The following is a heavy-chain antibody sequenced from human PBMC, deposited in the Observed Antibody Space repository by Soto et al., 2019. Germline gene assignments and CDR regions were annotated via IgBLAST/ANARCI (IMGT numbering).Heavy chain of an antibody. Sequence: QVQLVESGGGVVQPGRSLRLSCTASGFTFSSYGMHWVRQAPGKGLEWVAVISNDGSNEYYADSVKGRFTISRDNSKKTLYLQMNSLRAEDTAVYYCAKDPDSRGYNWHFDLWGRGTLVTVSS. CDR2: ISNDGSNE. D-gene: IGHD3-22*01. J-gene: IGHJ2*01. V-gene: IGHV3-30*18. CDR1: GFTFSSYG. CDR3: AKDPDSRGYNWHFDL.